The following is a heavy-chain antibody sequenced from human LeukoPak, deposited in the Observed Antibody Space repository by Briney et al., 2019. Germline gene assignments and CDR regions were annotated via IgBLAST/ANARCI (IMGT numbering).Heavy chain of an antibody. J-gene: IGHJ4*02. Sequence: GGSLRLSCAASGFTFSSYWMSWVRQAPGKGLEWVANIKQDGSEQYYVDSVKGRFTISRDNAKNSLYLQMNSLRAEDTAVYYCASQVLRGYSGYDQVDYWGQGTLVTVSS. CDR2: IKQDGSEQ. CDR1: GFTFSSYW. D-gene: IGHD5-12*01. CDR3: ASQVLRGYSGYDQVDY. V-gene: IGHV3-7*01.